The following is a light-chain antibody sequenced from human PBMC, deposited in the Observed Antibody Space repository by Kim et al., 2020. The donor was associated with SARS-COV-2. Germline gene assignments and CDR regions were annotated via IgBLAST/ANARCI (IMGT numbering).Light chain of an antibody. CDR3: CSYAGSYTYV. J-gene: IGLJ1*01. CDR1: RSDVGGYDY. CDR2: DVN. V-gene: IGLV2-11*01. Sequence: GESFTISCTGTRSDVGGYDYVSWYQQHSGKAPKLIICDVNKWPSGVPDRFSGSKAGNTASLTISGLQAEDEADYYCCSYAGSYTYVFGSGTKVTVL.